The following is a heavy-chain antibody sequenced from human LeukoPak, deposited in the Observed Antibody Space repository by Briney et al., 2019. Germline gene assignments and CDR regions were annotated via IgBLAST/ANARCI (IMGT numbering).Heavy chain of an antibody. J-gene: IGHJ1*01. V-gene: IGHV3-7*01. CDR2: IKTDGSEK. CDR1: GYTFSNYW. D-gene: IGHD3-22*01. Sequence: GGSLRLSCEGSGYTFSNYWMGWVRQAPGKGLQWVANIKTDGSEKYYVDSVKGRFTISRDNAKNSLYLQMNSLRAEDTAVYYCATYSSLNRREFQYWGQGTLLTVSS. CDR3: ATYSSLNRREFQY.